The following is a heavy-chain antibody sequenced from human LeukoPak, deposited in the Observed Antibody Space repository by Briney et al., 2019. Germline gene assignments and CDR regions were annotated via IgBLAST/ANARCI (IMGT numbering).Heavy chain of an antibody. Sequence: GGSLRLSCAASGFTFSNYWMSWVRQAPGKGLEWVANIKQDGSDKYYVDSVKGRFTISRDNAKNSLYLQMNSLRAEDTALYYCARVAQFWSGYHIDYWGQGTLVTVSS. CDR2: IKQDGSDK. J-gene: IGHJ4*02. V-gene: IGHV3-7*01. D-gene: IGHD3-3*01. CDR1: GFTFSNYW. CDR3: ARVAQFWSGYHIDY.